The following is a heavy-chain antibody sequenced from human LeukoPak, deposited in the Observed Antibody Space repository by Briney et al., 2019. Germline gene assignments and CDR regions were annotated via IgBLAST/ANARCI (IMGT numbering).Heavy chain of an antibody. D-gene: IGHD3-3*01. J-gene: IGHJ4*02. Sequence: GGSLRLSCAASGFTFSRHWISWVRQAPGKGLEWVANIKQDGSEIYYVDSVEGRFTISRDNAKNSLYLQMNSLRAEDTAVYYCARIHSPNYYDFWSGYHTFDYWGQGTLVTVSS. CDR3: ARIHSPNYYDFWSGYHTFDY. CDR1: GFTFSRHW. CDR2: IKQDGSEI. V-gene: IGHV3-7*01.